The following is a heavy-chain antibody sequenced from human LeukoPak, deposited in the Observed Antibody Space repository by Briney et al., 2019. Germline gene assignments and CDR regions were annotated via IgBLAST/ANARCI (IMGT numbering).Heavy chain of an antibody. CDR2: IYDGGGA. Sequence: PGGSLRLSCVASGFIFSSYSMHWVRHAPGKGLEWLSVIYDGGGANYADSVKARFTISRDNSKNTLYLQMDSLRAEDTAVYYCARLATSTGSYVDYWGQGTLVTVSS. D-gene: IGHD1-26*01. CDR1: GFIFSSYS. J-gene: IGHJ4*02. CDR3: ARLATSTGSYVDY. V-gene: IGHV3-53*01.